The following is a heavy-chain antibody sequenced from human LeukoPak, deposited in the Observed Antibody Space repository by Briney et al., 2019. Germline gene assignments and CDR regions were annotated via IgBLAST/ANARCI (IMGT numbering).Heavy chain of an antibody. V-gene: IGHV4-59*08. CDR1: GGSISSYY. D-gene: IGHD1-1*01. CDR2: IYYSGTT. CDR3: ARYWSRFDY. J-gene: IGHJ4*02. Sequence: PSETVSLTCIVSGGSISSYYWSWIRQPPGKGLEWIGYIYYSGTTNYNPSLKSRVTISVDTSKNQFSLKLSSVTAADTAVYFCARYWSRFDYWGQGTLVTVSS.